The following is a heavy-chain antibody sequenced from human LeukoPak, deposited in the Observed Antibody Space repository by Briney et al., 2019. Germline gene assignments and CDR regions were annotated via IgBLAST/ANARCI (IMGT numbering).Heavy chain of an antibody. CDR3: ARDTYYYDSSGYYSYYYYYYYMDV. CDR2: ISAYNGNT. CDR1: GYTFTSYG. V-gene: IGHV1-18*01. J-gene: IGHJ6*03. Sequence: GASVKVSCKASGYTFTSYGISWVRQAPGQGLEWMGWISAYNGNTNYAQKLQGRVTMTTDTSTSTAYMELRSLRSDDTAVYYCARDTYYYDSSGYYSYYYYYYYMDVWGKGTTVTISS. D-gene: IGHD3-22*01.